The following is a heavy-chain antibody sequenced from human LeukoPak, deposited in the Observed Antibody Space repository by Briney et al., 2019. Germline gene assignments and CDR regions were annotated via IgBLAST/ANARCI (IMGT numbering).Heavy chain of an antibody. CDR2: ISSSSTYI. D-gene: IGHD1-26*01. V-gene: IGHV3-21*01. CDR3: ARDQGGSDPYYFDY. J-gene: IGHJ4*02. CDR1: RFTFSSYN. Sequence: GGSLRLSCAASRFTFSSYNMNWVRQAPGKGLEWVSSISSSSTYIYYADSVKGRFTISRDNAKKSLYLQMNSLRAEDTAVYYCARDQGGSDPYYFDYWGQGTLVTVSS.